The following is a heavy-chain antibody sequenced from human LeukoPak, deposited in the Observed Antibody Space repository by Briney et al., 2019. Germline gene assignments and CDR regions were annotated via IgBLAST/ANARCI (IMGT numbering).Heavy chain of an antibody. CDR1: GGSIRTYY. J-gene: IGHJ4*02. CDR2: IYYSGST. CDR3: ARDAGTGYSYGFAPFDY. D-gene: IGHD5-18*01. V-gene: IGHV4-59*01. Sequence: PSETLSLTCTVSGGSIRTYYWSWIRQPPGKGLEWIGYIYYSGSTNYNPSLKSRPTISVDTSKNQFSLRLSSVTAADTAVYYCARDAGTGYSYGFAPFDYWGQGTLVTVSS.